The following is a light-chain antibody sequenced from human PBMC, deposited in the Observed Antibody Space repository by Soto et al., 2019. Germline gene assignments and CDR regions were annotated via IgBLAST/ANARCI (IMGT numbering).Light chain of an antibody. Sequence: DIQMTQSPSSLSASVVDRVTITFRASQSISSYLNWYQQKPGKAPKLLIYAASSLQSGVPSRFSGSGSGTDFTLTISSLQPEDFATYYCQQSYRTPPITFGQGTRLEIK. V-gene: IGKV1-39*01. J-gene: IGKJ5*01. CDR2: AAS. CDR1: QSISSY. CDR3: QQSYRTPPIT.